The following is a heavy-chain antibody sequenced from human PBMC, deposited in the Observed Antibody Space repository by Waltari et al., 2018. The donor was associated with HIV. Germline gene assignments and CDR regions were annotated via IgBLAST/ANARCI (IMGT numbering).Heavy chain of an antibody. Sequence: EVQLVESGGGLVQPGGSLRLSCAASGFTFSSYWMSWVRQAPGKGREWVGNIKQDGSEKYYVDSVKGRFTISRDNAKNSLYLQMNSLRAEDTAVYYCARVDYGDELGIDYWGQGTLVTVSS. V-gene: IGHV3-7*03. D-gene: IGHD4-17*01. CDR1: GFTFSSYW. CDR2: IKQDGSEK. CDR3: ARVDYGDELGIDY. J-gene: IGHJ4*02.